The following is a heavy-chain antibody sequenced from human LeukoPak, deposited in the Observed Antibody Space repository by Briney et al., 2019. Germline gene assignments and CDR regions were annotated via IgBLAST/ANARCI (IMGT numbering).Heavy chain of an antibody. J-gene: IGHJ3*02. V-gene: IGHV3-43D*03. D-gene: IGHD3-10*01. CDR3: ARGGGSPTYAFDI. CDR2: ISWGGGST. Sequence: GGFLRLSCAASGFTFDDYAMHWVRQAPGKGLEWVSLISWGGGSTYYADSVKGRFTISRDNSKNSLYLQMNSLRAEDTALYYCARGGGSPTYAFDIWGQGTMVTVSS. CDR1: GFTFDDYA.